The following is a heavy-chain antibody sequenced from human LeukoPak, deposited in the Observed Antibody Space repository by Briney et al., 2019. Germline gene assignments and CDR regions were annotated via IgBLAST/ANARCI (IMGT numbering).Heavy chain of an antibody. CDR2: IMPNSGGT. CDR1: GHTFTDYQ. D-gene: IGHD5-18*01. V-gene: IGHV1-2*06. J-gene: IGHJ4*02. Sequence: ASVKVSCKAFGHTFTDYQMHWVRQAPGQGLEWMGLIMPNSGGTKNGQKFQGRVTMTRDTSINTAYMELTSLRSDDTAVYYCATDHTAMFTGLDYWGQGTLVTVSS. CDR3: ATDHTAMFTGLDY.